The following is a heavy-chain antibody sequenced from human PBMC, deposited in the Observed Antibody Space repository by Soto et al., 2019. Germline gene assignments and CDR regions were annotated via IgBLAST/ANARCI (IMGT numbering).Heavy chain of an antibody. CDR2: IYYSGST. Sequence: QVQLQESGPGLVKPSQTLSLTCTVSGGSISSGGYCWSWIRQHPGKGLEWIGYIYYSGSTYYNPSLKSRVTISVDTSKNQFSLKLSSVTAADTAVYYCARVAGFSRGSSDAFDIWGQGTMVTVSS. V-gene: IGHV4-31*03. D-gene: IGHD3-22*01. J-gene: IGHJ3*02. CDR3: ARVAGFSRGSSDAFDI. CDR1: GGSISSGGYC.